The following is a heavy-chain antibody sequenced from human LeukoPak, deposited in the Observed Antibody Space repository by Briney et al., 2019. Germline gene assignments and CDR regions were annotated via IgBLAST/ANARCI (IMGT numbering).Heavy chain of an antibody. V-gene: IGHV4-30-4*02. D-gene: IGHD2-2*01. CDR3: ARSPLEVVPAPFDY. J-gene: IGHJ4*02. CDR2: MYYSGST. Sequence: SETLSLTCTVSGGSISSGDYYWSWIRQPPGKGLEWIAYMYYSGSTYYNPSLKSRVTISVDTSKNQFSLKLSSVTAADAAVYYCARSPLEVVPAPFDYWGQGTLVTVSS. CDR1: GGSISSGDYY.